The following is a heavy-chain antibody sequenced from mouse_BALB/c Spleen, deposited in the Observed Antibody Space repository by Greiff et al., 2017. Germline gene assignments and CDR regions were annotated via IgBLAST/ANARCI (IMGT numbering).Heavy chain of an antibody. CDR1: GFTFTDYY. J-gene: IGHJ3*01. CDR2: IRNKANGYTT. Sequence: EVQGVESGGGLVQPGGSLRLSCAPSGFTFTDYYMSWVRQPPGKALEWLGFIRNKANGYTTEYSASVKGRFTISRDNSQSILYLQMNTLRAEDSATYYCARGADYDLFAYWGQGTLVTVSA. CDR3: ARGADYDLFAY. D-gene: IGHD2-4*01. V-gene: IGHV7-3*02.